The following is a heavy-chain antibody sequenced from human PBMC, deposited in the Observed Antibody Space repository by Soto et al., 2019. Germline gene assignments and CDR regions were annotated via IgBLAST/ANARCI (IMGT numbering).Heavy chain of an antibody. D-gene: IGHD6-25*01. CDR3: ARDQRYCSGCHHYYYGLDV. J-gene: IGHJ6*01. CDR2: IYTSGST. Sequence: SETLSLTCTVSGGSISSYYWNWIRQPAGKGLEWIGRIYTSGSTNYNPSLKSRVTMSVDTSKNQFSLKLSSVTAADTAVYYCARDQRYCSGCHHYYYGLDVGGPGTIVAVS. CDR1: GGSISSYY. V-gene: IGHV4-4*07.